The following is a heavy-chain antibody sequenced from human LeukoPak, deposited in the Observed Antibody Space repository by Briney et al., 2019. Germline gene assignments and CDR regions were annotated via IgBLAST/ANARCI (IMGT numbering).Heavy chain of an antibody. CDR3: ASGTTVTNFAY. J-gene: IGHJ4*02. D-gene: IGHD4-17*01. V-gene: IGHV4-4*02. CDR1: GFSFTSSW. Sequence: PGGSLRLSCAASGFSFTSSWMSWVRQAPGKGLEWIGSFYYSGSIFDNRSLRSRVTISIDMSKNQFLLKLTSVTAADTAVYYCASGTTVTNFAYWGQGTLVTVSS. CDR2: FYYSGSI.